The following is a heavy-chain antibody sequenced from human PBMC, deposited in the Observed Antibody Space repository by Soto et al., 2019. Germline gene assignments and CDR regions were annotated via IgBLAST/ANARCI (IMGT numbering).Heavy chain of an antibody. D-gene: IGHD1-26*01. CDR1: GFTFSCDW. CDR3: ARGQWGAFDL. CDR2: IHSDGSST. J-gene: IGHJ3*01. Sequence: DVQLVESGGGSVQPGGSLSLSCAATGFTFSCDWMHWVRQAPGKGLVWVSRIHSDGSSTTDADSVKGRFTISRDNAKNTLYLQMNSLRAEDTAVYYCARGQWGAFDLWGQGTMVTVAS. V-gene: IGHV3-74*01.